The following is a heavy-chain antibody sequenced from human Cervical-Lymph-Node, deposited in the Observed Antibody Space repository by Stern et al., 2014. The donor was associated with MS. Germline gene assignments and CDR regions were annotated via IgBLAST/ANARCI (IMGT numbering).Heavy chain of an antibody. Sequence: QVQLVESGPGLVKPSETLSLTCTVSGGSISSYYWSWIRQPPGQGLEWIGHIYYSGSTNYNPSLKSRATISVDTPKNQFAHKLSSVTAADTAVYYCAREGTYYDFWSGSTSHYFDYWGQGTLVTVSS. D-gene: IGHD3-3*01. CDR1: GGSISSYY. CDR2: IYYSGST. CDR3: AREGTYYDFWSGSTSHYFDY. V-gene: IGHV4-59*01. J-gene: IGHJ4*02.